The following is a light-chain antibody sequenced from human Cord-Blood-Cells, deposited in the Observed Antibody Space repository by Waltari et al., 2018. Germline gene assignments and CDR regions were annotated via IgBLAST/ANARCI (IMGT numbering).Light chain of an antibody. V-gene: IGKV3-15*01. CDR2: GSS. J-gene: IGKJ3*01. CDR3: QQYNNWPLT. CDR1: QSVSSN. Sequence: EIVMTPSPATLSVSPGERASLSCRASQSVSSNLSCYQQKPGQAPRLLIYGSSTRATGIPARFSGSGSGTEFTLTISSLQSEDFAVYYCQQYNNWPLTFGPGTKVDIK.